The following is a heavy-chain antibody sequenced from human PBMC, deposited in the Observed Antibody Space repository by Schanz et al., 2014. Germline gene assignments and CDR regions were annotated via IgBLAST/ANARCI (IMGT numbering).Heavy chain of an antibody. J-gene: IGHJ3*01. CDR1: GYTFTGYH. Sequence: QVQLVQSGAEVKKPGASVKVSCKASGYTFTGYHMHWVRQAPGQGLEWMGRINPNSGAANYAQKFQGRVPLTRDTSRSTVYMEVNSLTSDDTAVFYCARTASHDVWRGYIPHYAFDLWGQGTVVIVSS. CDR3: ARTASHDVWRGYIPHYAFDL. CDR2: INPNSGAA. V-gene: IGHV1-2*06. D-gene: IGHD3-3*01.